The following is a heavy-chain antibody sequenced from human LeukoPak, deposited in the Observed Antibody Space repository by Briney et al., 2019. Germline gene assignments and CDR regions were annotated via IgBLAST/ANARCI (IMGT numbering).Heavy chain of an antibody. CDR2: IYHSGST. V-gene: IGHV4-38-2*02. CDR3: ARHVIGRWLRDDYSYYVDV. CDR1: GYSISSGYY. Sequence: SETLSLTCTVSGYSISSGYYWGWIRQPPGKGLEWIGSIYHSGSTYYNPSLKSRVTISVDTSKNQFSLKLSSMTAADTGVYYCARHVIGRWLRDDYSYYVDVWGKGTTVTISS. J-gene: IGHJ6*03. D-gene: IGHD5-24*01.